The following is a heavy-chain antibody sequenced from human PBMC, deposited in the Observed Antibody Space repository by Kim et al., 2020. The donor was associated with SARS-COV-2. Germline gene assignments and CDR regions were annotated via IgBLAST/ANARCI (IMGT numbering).Heavy chain of an antibody. D-gene: IGHD7-27*01. J-gene: IGHJ4*02. V-gene: IGHV1-24*01. CDR1: GNTLRKLS. CDR3: TTVPPNWGSRYFDY. CDR2: FDPEDGET. Sequence: ASVKVSCTLSGNTLRKLSIHWVRQTPGKGLAWMGGFDPEDGETIYAQKFQGRITMTEDTSTDTAYMELSSLRSEDTAVYFCTTVPPNWGSRYFDYWGQGTLVTVSS.